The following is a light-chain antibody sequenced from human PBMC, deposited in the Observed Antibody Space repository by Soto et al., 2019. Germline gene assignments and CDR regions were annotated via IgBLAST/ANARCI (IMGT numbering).Light chain of an antibody. V-gene: IGKV3-20*01. CDR2: GAS. Sequence: EIVLTQSPGTLSLSPGERATLSCRASQSVRSNYLAWYQQKTRQAPRLLIYGASSRATGIAETSSGSGSGTDFTLTIIMLETEECAVYYCQKNGSAPSTFGGGTKVEIK. J-gene: IGKJ4*01. CDR3: QKNGSAPST. CDR1: QSVRSNY.